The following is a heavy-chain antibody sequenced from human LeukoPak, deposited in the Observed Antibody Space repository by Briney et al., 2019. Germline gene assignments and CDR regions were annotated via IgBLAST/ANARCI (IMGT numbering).Heavy chain of an antibody. CDR2: INDSGST. CDR3: TRRGRNNWGEGNDY. J-gene: IGHJ4*02. D-gene: IGHD1-1*01. Sequence: SETLSLTCTVYCGSISSYYWSWIRQPPGKGLEWIGYINDSGSTNSNPSLKSRVTMSVDTSKNQFSLKLSSVTAADTAVYYCTRRGRNNWGEGNDYWGQGTLVTVSS. CDR1: CGSISSYY. V-gene: IGHV4-59*08.